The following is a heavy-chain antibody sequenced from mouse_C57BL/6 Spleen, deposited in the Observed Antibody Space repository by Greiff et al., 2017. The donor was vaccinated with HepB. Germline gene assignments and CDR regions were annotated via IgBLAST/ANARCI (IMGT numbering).Heavy chain of an antibody. V-gene: IGHV1-82*01. CDR1: GYAFSSSW. CDR3: ARRGGLRLLYAMDY. CDR2: IYPGDGDT. J-gene: IGHJ4*01. D-gene: IGHD3-2*02. Sequence: QVQLKQSGPELVKPGASVKISCKASGYAFSSSWMNWVKQRPGKGLEWIGRIYPGDGDTNYNGKFKGKATLTADKSSSTAYMQLSSLTSEDSAVYFCARRGGLRLLYAMDYWGQGTSVTVAS.